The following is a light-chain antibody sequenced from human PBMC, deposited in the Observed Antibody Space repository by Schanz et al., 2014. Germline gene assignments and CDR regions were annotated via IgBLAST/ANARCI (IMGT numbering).Light chain of an antibody. J-gene: IGKJ1*01. CDR1: QSVSGSY. Sequence: EIVLTQSPGTLSLSPGERATLSCRASQSVSGSYLAWYQQKPGQAPRLLIYGASSRATGIPDRFSGSGSGTEFSLTISSLQSEDFAVYYCQQYNNWPWTFGQGTKVDSK. CDR2: GAS. V-gene: IGKV3-20*01. CDR3: QQYNNWPWT.